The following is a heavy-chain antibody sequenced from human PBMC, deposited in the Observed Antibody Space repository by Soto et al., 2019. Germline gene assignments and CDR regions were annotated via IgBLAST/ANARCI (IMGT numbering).Heavy chain of an antibody. CDR1: GYTFTDYY. CDR3: AREGGDIVQMVYALPWY. CDR2: INPNSGAT. V-gene: IGHV1-2*02. J-gene: IGHJ4*02. D-gene: IGHD2-8*01. Sequence: QVHLVQSGAEVKKPGASVKVSCKASGYTFTDYYMHWVRQAPGQGLEWMGWINPNSGATSYAQRFQGRVTMTRDTSISTAYMERSRLISDDTAVYYCAREGGDIVQMVYALPWYWGQGTLVTVSS.